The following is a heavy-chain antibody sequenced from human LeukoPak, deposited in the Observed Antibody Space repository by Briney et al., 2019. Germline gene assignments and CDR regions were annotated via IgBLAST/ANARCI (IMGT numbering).Heavy chain of an antibody. Sequence: GGSLRLSCAASGFTFSSYSMNWVRQAPGKGLEWVSSISSSSSYIYYADSVKGRFTISRDNAKNSLYLQMNSLRAEDTAVYYCARGEVVAKNLLYYYYMDVWGKGTTVTVSS. V-gene: IGHV3-21*01. CDR1: GFTFSSYS. CDR3: ARGEVVAKNLLYYYYMDV. CDR2: ISSSSSYI. D-gene: IGHD5-12*01. J-gene: IGHJ6*03.